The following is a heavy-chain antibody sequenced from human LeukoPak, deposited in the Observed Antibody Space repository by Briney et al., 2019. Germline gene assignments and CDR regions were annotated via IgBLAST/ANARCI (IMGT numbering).Heavy chain of an antibody. CDR2: INPSGGST. CDR3: ARDLRGYSYYYGMDV. CDR1: GYTFTAYY. Sequence: EASVKVSCKASGYTFTAYYMHWVRQAPGQGLEWMGIINPSGGSTSYAQKFQGRVTMTRDTSTSTVYMELSSLRSEDTAVYYCARDLRGYSYYYGMDVWGQGTTVTVSS. J-gene: IGHJ6*02. V-gene: IGHV1-46*01. D-gene: IGHD5-12*01.